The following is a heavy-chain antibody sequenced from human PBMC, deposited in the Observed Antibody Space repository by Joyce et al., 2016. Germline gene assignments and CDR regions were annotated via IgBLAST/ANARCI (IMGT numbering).Heavy chain of an antibody. V-gene: IGHV5-10-1*03. Sequence: EVQLVQSGAEVKKLGESLRISCTGSGYRFTNYWISWVRQMPGKGLEWIERIDPTDSYTDYSPSLRGHVTISADKSISTAYLQWSSLKTSDTAMYYCARDYYGESDYWGQGTLVTVSS. CDR2: IDPTDSYT. CDR1: GYRFTNYW. D-gene: IGHD1-26*01. J-gene: IGHJ4*02. CDR3: ARDYYGESDY.